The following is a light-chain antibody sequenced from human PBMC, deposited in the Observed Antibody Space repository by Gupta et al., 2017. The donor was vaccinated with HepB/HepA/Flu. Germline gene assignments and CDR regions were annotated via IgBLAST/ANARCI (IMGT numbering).Light chain of an antibody. CDR3: QQYGSANIT. J-gene: IGKJ5*01. Sequence: VLTKFPGSLSMSPGERATLSCRASQSVGSGYLAWYKNKPGQAPRLFIYGASRRATGIPDRVSGSGSGTDFTLTISRLWSQNFAVYYCQQYGSANITFGQGTRLEIK. CDR2: GAS. CDR1: QSVGSGY. V-gene: IGKV3-20*01.